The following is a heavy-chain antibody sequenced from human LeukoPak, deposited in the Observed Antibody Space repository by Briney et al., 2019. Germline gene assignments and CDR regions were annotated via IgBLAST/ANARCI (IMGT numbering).Heavy chain of an antibody. CDR3: AKDLGYSSSSFAFDY. V-gene: IGHV3-43*01. CDR1: GFTFDDYT. D-gene: IGHD6-6*01. J-gene: IGHJ4*02. CDR2: ISWDGGST. Sequence: PGGSLRLSCAASGFTFDDYTMHWVRQAPGKGLEWVSLISWDGGSTYYADSVKGRSTISRDNSKNSLYLQMNSLRTEDTALYYCAKDLGYSSSSFAFDYWGQGTLVTVSS.